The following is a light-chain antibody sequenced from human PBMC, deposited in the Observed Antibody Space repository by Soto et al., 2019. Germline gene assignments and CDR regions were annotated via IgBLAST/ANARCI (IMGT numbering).Light chain of an antibody. CDR1: SSDVGGYNY. CDR3: SSYAASNNFYFV. J-gene: IGLJ3*02. Sequence: QSALTQPPSASGSPGQSVTISCTGTSSDVGGYNYVSWYQQYPGRAPKLMIYEVTKRPSGVPDRFSGSKSGNTASLTVSGLQAEDEAHYYCSSYAASNNFYFVFGGGTKVTV. CDR2: EVT. V-gene: IGLV2-8*01.